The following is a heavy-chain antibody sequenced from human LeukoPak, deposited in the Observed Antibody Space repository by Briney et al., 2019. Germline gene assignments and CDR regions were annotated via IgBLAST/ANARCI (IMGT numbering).Heavy chain of an antibody. D-gene: IGHD5-12*01. CDR3: ARGGSGYDFKFAPV. Sequence: GGSLRPSCAASGFTFDDYGMSWVRQAPGKGLEWVSGINWNGGSTGYADSVKGRFTISRDNAKNSLYLQMSSLRAEDTALYYCARGGSGYDFKFAPVWGQGTLVTVSS. V-gene: IGHV3-20*04. J-gene: IGHJ4*02. CDR1: GFTFDDYG. CDR2: INWNGGST.